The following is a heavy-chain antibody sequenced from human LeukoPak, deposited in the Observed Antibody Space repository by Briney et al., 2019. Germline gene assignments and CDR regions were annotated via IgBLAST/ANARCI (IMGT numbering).Heavy chain of an antibody. J-gene: IGHJ4*02. Sequence: GGSLRLSCAASGFTFSSYGMSWVRQAPGKGLEWVANIKPDGSEGSYVDSVKGRFTISRDNAKNPLFLQMISLRAEDTAVYYCARDRGYKSFDYWGQGALVTVSS. CDR3: ARDRGYKSFDY. CDR2: IKPDGSEG. D-gene: IGHD3-10*01. V-gene: IGHV3-7*04. CDR1: GFTFSSYG.